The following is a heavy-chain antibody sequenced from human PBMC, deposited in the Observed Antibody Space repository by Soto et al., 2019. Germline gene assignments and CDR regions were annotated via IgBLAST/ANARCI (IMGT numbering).Heavy chain of an antibody. Sequence: SETLSLTCAVYGGSFSGYYWSWIRQPPGKGLEWIGEINHSGSTNYNPSLKSRVTISVDTSKNQFSLKLSSVTAADTAVYYCARVYWQQPLPSLYYFDYWGQGTLVTVSS. J-gene: IGHJ4*02. CDR3: ARVYWQQPLPSLYYFDY. V-gene: IGHV4-34*01. CDR1: GGSFSGYY. CDR2: INHSGST. D-gene: IGHD6-13*01.